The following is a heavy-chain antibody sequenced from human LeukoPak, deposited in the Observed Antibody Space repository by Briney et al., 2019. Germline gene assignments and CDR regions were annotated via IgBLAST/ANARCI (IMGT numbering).Heavy chain of an antibody. CDR3: ARDPRYFDWLLRYDAFDI. V-gene: IGHV1-18*01. D-gene: IGHD3-9*01. J-gene: IGHJ3*02. CDR1: GYTFTSYG. CDR2: ISAYNGNT. Sequence: ASVKVSCKASGYTFTSYGISWVRQAPGQGLEWMGWISAYNGNTNYAQKLQGRVTMTTDTSTSTAYMELRSLGSDDTAVYYCARDPRYFDWLLRYDAFDIWGQGTMVTVSS.